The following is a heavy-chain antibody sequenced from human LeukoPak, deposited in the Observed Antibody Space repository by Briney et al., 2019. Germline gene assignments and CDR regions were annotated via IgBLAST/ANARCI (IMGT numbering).Heavy chain of an antibody. D-gene: IGHD3-22*01. J-gene: IGHJ3*02. CDR1: GGTFSSYA. CDR3: ARERGGSGYCDI. CDR2: IIPIFGTA. Sequence: SVKVSCKASGGTFSSYAISWVRQAPGQGLEWMGRIIPIFGTANYAQKFQGRVTITTDESTSTAYMELSSLRSEDTAVYYCARERGGSGYCDIWGQGTMVTVSS. V-gene: IGHV1-69*05.